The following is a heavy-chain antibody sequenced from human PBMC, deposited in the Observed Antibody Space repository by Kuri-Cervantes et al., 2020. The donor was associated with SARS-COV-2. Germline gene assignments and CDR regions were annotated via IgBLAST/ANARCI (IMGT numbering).Heavy chain of an antibody. J-gene: IGHJ6*02. V-gene: IGHV1-46*01. CDR3: ARDFSTWIQLWLSHGMDV. D-gene: IGHD5-18*01. CDR2: INPSGGST. Sequence: ASVKVSCKASGGTFSSYAISWVRQAPGQGLEWMGIINPSGGSTSYAQKFQGRVTMTRDTSTSTVYMELSSLRSEDTAVYYCARDFSTWIQLWLSHGMDVWGQGTTVTVSS. CDR1: GGTFSSYA.